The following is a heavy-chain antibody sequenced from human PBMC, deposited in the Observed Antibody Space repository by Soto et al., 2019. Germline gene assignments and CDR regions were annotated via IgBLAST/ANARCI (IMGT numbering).Heavy chain of an antibody. CDR2: IYYSGST. J-gene: IGHJ5*02. CDR1: GGSISSFY. D-gene: IGHD3-3*01. Sequence: QVQLQESGPGLVKPSETLSLTCTVSGGSISSFYWSWIRQPPGKGLEWMGYIYYSGSTNYNPSLKGRVNISVDTSKNQFSLKLSSVTAADTAVYYGARVYSDFWSGYLGWFDPWGQGTLVTVSS. CDR3: ARVYSDFWSGYLGWFDP. V-gene: IGHV4-59*01.